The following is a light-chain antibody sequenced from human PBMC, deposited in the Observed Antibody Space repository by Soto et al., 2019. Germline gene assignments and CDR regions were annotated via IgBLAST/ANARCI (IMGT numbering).Light chain of an antibody. Sequence: EIVLTQSPGTLSLSPGERATLSCRASQSVSSSYLAWYQQKPGQAPRLLIYGASSRATGIPDRFSGSGSGTDFTLTLSRLEPEDFAVYYCQKYGSSPWTFGQGTKVDI. CDR1: QSVSSSY. CDR2: GAS. V-gene: IGKV3-20*01. CDR3: QKYGSSPWT. J-gene: IGKJ1*01.